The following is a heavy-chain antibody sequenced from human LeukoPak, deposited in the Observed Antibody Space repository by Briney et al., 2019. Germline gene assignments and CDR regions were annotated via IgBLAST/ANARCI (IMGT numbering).Heavy chain of an antibody. CDR2: INQSGST. D-gene: IGHD1-1*01. CDR1: GGSFSGYY. J-gene: IGHJ5*02. CDR3: ARRWNARLYNWFDP. Sequence: SETLSLTCAVYGGSFSGYYWNWIRQSPGKGLEGIGEINQSGSTSYNPSLKSRVTISVDTSKNHFSLKVSSVTAADTAVYYCARRWNARLYNWFDPWGQGTLVTVSS. V-gene: IGHV4-34*01.